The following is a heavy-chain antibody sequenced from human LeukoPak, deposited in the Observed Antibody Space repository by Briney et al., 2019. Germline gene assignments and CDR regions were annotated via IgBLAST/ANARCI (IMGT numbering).Heavy chain of an antibody. J-gene: IGHJ4*02. CDR3: ARDDIEMATISY. Sequence: ASVKASCKASGYTFTSYGISWVRQAPGQGLEWMGWINPNSGGTNYAQKFQGRVTMTRDTSISTAYMELSRLRSDDTAVYYCARDDIEMATISYWGQGTLVTVSS. CDR2: INPNSGGT. D-gene: IGHD5-24*01. CDR1: GYTFTSYG. V-gene: IGHV1-2*02.